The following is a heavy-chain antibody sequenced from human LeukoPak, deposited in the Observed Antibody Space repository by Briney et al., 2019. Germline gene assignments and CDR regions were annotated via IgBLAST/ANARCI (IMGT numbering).Heavy chain of an antibody. J-gene: IGHJ4*02. CDR3: ARCTTGKTFGSLREIKKSREIDY. CDR1: GFTFGDYA. D-gene: IGHD1-1*01. Sequence: GGSLRLSCTASGFTFGDYAMNWVRQAPGKGLEWVSSISSSSSYIHYADSVRGRFTISRDNAKNSLFLQMNSLRGEDTAVYYCARCTTGKTFGSLREIKKSREIDYWGQGTLVTVSS. CDR2: ISSSSSYI. V-gene: IGHV3-21*01.